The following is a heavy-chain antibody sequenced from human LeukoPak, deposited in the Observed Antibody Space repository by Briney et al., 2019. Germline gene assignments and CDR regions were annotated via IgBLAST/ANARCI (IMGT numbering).Heavy chain of an antibody. V-gene: IGHV3-74*01. CDR1: GFIFTKYW. Sequence: GGPLRLSCAASGFIFTKYWMHWVRQAPGKGLVWVSHVNSDGSATSYADSVKGRFTISRDNAKNAVYLHMNSLRVEDTAVYYCTSFYETNWGQGTLVTVSS. CDR2: VNSDGSAT. CDR3: TSFYETN. D-gene: IGHD2/OR15-2a*01. J-gene: IGHJ4*02.